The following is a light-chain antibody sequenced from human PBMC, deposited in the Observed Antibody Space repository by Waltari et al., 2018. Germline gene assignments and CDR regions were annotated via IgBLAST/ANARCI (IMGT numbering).Light chain of an antibody. J-gene: IGLJ1*01. CDR2: EVS. V-gene: IGLV2-23*02. CDR1: SSDVGSYKF. CDR3: CSYAGSTTYV. Sequence: QSALTQPASVSGSPGQSITISCTGTSSDVGSYKFVSWYQQYPGKAPKLMIYEVSQRPSGVSNPFSGSKSGNTASLTISGLQAEDEADYYCCSYAGSTTYVFGTGTKVTVL.